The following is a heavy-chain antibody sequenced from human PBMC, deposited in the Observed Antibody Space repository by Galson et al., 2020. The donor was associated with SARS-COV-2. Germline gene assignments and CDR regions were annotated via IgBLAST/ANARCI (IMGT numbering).Heavy chain of an antibody. CDR1: GFTFGDYV. CDR2: IRGKAYGGTS. J-gene: IGHJ4*02. V-gene: IGHV3-49*04. CDR3: TREVRRDYFFDY. D-gene: IGHD3-10*01. Sequence: GGSLRLSCTASGFTFGDYVTTWVRQAPGKGLEWVGFIRGKAYGGTSEYAASVKGRFTISRDDSKNIAYLQMNSLKTEDTAVYYCTREVRRDYFFDYWGQGTLVTVSS.